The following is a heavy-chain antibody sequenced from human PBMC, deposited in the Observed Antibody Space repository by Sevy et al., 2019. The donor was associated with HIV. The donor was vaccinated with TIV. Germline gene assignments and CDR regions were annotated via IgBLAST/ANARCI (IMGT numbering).Heavy chain of an antibody. J-gene: IGHJ4*02. Sequence: GGSLRLSCAASGFIFSNYAIHWVRRAPGKGLEWVAVISYDGSNKHYAASVKDRFTISRDNSRNTLFLQMNSLRLDDTAVNYCARDPTFSSDTRGYYPFDSWGQGTLVTVSS. CDR3: ARDPTFSSDTRGYYPFDS. V-gene: IGHV3-30*04. D-gene: IGHD3-22*01. CDR1: GFIFSNYA. CDR2: ISYDGSNK.